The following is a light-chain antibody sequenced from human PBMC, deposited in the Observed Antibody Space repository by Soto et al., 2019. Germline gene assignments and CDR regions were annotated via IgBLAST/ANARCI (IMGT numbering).Light chain of an antibody. J-gene: IGKJ2*01. CDR2: GAS. V-gene: IGKV3-20*01. CDR1: QSVRSNY. CDR3: QQYGGSPYT. Sequence: EIVLTQSPGTLSLSPGERATLSCRASQSVRSNYLAWYQRKPGQAPRLLIYGASTRATGIPDRFSGTGSGTDFTLTSSRLEPADFAVYYCQQYGGSPYTFGQGTQLEIK.